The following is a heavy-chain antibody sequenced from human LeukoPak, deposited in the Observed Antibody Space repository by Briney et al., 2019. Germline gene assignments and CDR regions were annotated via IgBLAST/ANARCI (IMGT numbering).Heavy chain of an antibody. CDR3: ARYSGSYFDY. Sequence: SETLSLTCTVSGGSISSSSHYWAWIRQPPGKWLEWLATISESGTTYYNPSLKSRVTISGDTSKNQFSLKLGSVTAADTAVSYCARYSGSYFDYWGQGTLVTVSS. J-gene: IGHJ4*02. D-gene: IGHD3-10*01. CDR2: ISESGTT. CDR1: GGSISSSSHY. V-gene: IGHV4-39*01.